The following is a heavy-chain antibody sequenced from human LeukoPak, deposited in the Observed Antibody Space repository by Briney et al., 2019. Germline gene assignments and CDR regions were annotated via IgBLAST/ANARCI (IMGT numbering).Heavy chain of an antibody. CDR2: LNSDGSGT. Sequence: GGSLRLSCVASGFTFSRYKMHWVRQGPGKGLMWVSRLNSDGSGTTYADSVKGRFTISRDNSKNTLYLQMNSLRAEDTAVYYCAKSITIFGVVIGWGQGTLVTVSS. D-gene: IGHD3-3*01. CDR3: AKSITIFGVVIG. V-gene: IGHV3-74*01. J-gene: IGHJ4*02. CDR1: GFTFSRYK.